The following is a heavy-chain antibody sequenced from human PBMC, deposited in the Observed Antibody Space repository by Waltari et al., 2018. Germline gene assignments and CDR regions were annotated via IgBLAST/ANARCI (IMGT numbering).Heavy chain of an antibody. V-gene: IGHV2-5*01. CDR1: GFSLSTSGVG. CDR2: IYWNDDK. D-gene: IGHD1-26*01. J-gene: IGHJ2*01. CDR3: ARGRGSYSLRYFDL. Sequence: QITLKESGPTLVKPTQTLTLTCTFSGFSLSTSGVGVGWIRQPPGKALEWLALIYWNDDKRYSPALKSRLTSTKDTAKNQVVLTMTNMDPVDTATYYCARGRGSYSLRYFDLWGRGTLVTVSS.